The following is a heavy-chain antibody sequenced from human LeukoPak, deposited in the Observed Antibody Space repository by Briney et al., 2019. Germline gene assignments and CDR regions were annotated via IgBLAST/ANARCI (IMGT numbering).Heavy chain of an antibody. CDR1: GFTFRSYS. J-gene: IGHJ4*02. D-gene: IGHD3-22*01. V-gene: IGHV3-23*01. Sequence: GGSLRLSCAASGFTFRSYSMNWVRQAPGKGLEWVSAISGSGGSTYYADSVKGRFTISRDNSKNTLYLQMNSLRAEDTAVYYCATPNPNYYDTDYWGQGTLVTVSS. CDR2: ISGSGGST. CDR3: ATPNPNYYDTDY.